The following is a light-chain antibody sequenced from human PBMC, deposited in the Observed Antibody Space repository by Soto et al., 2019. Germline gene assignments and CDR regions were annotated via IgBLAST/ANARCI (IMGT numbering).Light chain of an antibody. V-gene: IGKV3-20*01. Sequence: EIVLTQSPGTLSLSPGERATLSCRASQSVSSSYLAWYQQKPGQAPRLLIYGASSRATGIPDRFSGSGSGTDFTLTISSLQPDDFATYYCQQYNSYLYTFGQGTKLEIK. J-gene: IGKJ2*01. CDR2: GAS. CDR3: QQYNSYLYT. CDR1: QSVSSSY.